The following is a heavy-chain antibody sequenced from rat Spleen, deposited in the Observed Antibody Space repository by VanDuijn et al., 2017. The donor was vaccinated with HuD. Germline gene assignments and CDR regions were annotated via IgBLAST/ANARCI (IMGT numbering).Heavy chain of an antibody. V-gene: IGHV5-25*01. Sequence: EVQLVESGGGLVQPGRSLKLSCAASGFTFSNYDMAWVRQAPTKGLEWVASISTSGGSTYYRDSVKGRFTVSRDNAKSTLYLQMDSLRSEDTATYYCARPGAYWGQGTLVTVSS. CDR3: ARPGAY. CDR2: ISTSGGST. J-gene: IGHJ3*01. CDR1: GFTFSNYD.